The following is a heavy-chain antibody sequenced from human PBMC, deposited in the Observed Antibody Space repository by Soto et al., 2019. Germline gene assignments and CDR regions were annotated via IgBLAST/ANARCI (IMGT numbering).Heavy chain of an antibody. D-gene: IGHD4-17*01. J-gene: IGHJ4*02. CDR2: ISYDGSNK. CDR1: GFTFSSYG. Sequence: VGSLRLSCAASGFTFSSYGMHWVRQAPGKGLEWVAVISYDGSNKYYADSVKGRFTISRDNSKNTLYLQMNSLRAEDTAVYYCAKDGYYGGNLYYFDYWGQGTLVTVSS. V-gene: IGHV3-30*18. CDR3: AKDGYYGGNLYYFDY.